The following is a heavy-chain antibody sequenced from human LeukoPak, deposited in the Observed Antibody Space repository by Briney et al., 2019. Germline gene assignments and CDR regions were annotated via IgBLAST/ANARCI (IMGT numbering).Heavy chain of an antibody. CDR1: GFTFSTYW. V-gene: IGHV3-7*01. Sequence: GGSLRLSCAASGFTFSTYWMSWVRRAPGKGLEWVANIELDGSEKYYVDSVKGRFTISRGNAKNSLYLQMNSLRAEDTAVYYCATLALGSGWPDYWGQGTLVTVSS. CDR3: ATLALGSGWPDY. J-gene: IGHJ4*02. CDR2: IELDGSEK. D-gene: IGHD6-19*01.